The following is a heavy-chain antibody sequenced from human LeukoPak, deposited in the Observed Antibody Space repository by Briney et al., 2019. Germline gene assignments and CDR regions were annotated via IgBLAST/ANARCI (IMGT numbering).Heavy chain of an antibody. Sequence: SETLFLTCAVYGESFSGYYWSWIRQPPGKGLEWIGYIYYSGSTYYNPSLKSRVTISVDTSKNQFSLKLSSVTAADTAVYYCARNGFGELLSVYFDYWGQGTLVTVSS. CDR2: IYYSGST. J-gene: IGHJ4*02. V-gene: IGHV4-34*09. CDR3: ARNGFGELLSVYFDY. CDR1: GESFSGYY. D-gene: IGHD3-10*01.